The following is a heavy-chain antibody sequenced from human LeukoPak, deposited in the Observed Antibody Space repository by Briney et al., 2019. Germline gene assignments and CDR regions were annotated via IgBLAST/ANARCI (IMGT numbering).Heavy chain of an antibody. CDR2: MNPNSGNT. CDR3: ARGRRNEAVAGT. Sequence: AASVKVSCKASGYTFTSYDFNWVRQATGQGLEWMGWMNPNSGNTGYAQKFQGRVTMTRNTSISTAYMELSSLRSEDTAVYYCARGRRNEAVAGTWGQGTLVTVSS. V-gene: IGHV1-8*01. J-gene: IGHJ4*02. D-gene: IGHD6-19*01. CDR1: GYTFTSYD.